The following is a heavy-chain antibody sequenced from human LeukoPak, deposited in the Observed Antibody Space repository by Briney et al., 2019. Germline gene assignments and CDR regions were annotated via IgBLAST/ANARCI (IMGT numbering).Heavy chain of an antibody. V-gene: IGHV3-30*02. Sequence: GGSLRLSCAASGFTFSSYGMHWVRQAPGKGLEWVAFIRYDGSNKYYADSVKGRFTISRDNSKNTLYLQMNSLRAEDTAVYYCAAMGSYYGSGSYYGPGAFDIWGQGTMVTVSS. CDR1: GFTFSSYG. CDR2: IRYDGSNK. J-gene: IGHJ3*02. CDR3: AAMGSYYGSGSYYGPGAFDI. D-gene: IGHD3-10*01.